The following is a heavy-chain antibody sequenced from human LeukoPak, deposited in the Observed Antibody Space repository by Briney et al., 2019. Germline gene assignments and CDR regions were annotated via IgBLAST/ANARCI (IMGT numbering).Heavy chain of an antibody. D-gene: IGHD3-22*01. CDR1: GYTFTTYG. Sequence: GASVKVSCKASGYTFTTYGISWVRQAPGQGLEWMGWSSPYNGNTNYAQKLQGRVTMTTDTSTSTAYMELRSLRSDDTAVYYCAREDNYDSSGYYYCWGQGTLVTVSS. J-gene: IGHJ4*02. CDR3: AREDNYDSSGYYYC. V-gene: IGHV1-18*01. CDR2: SSPYNGNT.